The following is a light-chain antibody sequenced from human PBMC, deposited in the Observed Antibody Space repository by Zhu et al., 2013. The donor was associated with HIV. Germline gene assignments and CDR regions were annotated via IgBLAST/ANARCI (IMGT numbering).Light chain of an antibody. CDR1: QSISSW. V-gene: IGKV1-5*01. CDR2: DAS. CDR3: QQYNSQSRT. Sequence: DIQMTQSPSTLSASVGDRVTITCRASQSISSWLAWYQQKPGKAPKLLIYDASYLETGVPSRFSGSASGTEFTLTITSLQPDDFATYFCQQYNSQSRTFGQGTKVEVK. J-gene: IGKJ1*01.